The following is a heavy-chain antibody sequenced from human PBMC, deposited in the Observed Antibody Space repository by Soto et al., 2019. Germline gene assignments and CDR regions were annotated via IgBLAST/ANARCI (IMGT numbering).Heavy chain of an antibody. J-gene: IGHJ4*02. D-gene: IGHD3-10*01. CDR3: ARVDPRGVAVVRDY. V-gene: IGHV1-18*01. CDR2: ISGFNGQT. CDR1: GNTFASHG. Sequence: ASVKVPCKACGNTFASHGFSWVRQALGQGLEWMGWISGFNGQTNYALKFQGRVTLTTDTSTSTAYMELRSLRSDDTAVYFCARVDPRGVAVVRDYWGQGTLVTVSS.